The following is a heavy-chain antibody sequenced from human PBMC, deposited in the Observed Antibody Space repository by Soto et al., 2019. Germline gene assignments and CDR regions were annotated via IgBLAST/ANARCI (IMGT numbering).Heavy chain of an antibody. CDR3: AKGSGSSRPYYFDY. CDR1: GFSFSSYV. Sequence: QPGWSLRLSCAACGFSFSSYVMSWVRQAPGKGLEWVSAISGSGGSTYYADSVKGRFTISRDNSKNTLYVQMNSLRAEDTAVYYCAKGSGSSRPYYFDYWGQGTLVTVSS. CDR2: ISGSGGST. D-gene: IGHD2-2*01. V-gene: IGHV3-23*01. J-gene: IGHJ4*02.